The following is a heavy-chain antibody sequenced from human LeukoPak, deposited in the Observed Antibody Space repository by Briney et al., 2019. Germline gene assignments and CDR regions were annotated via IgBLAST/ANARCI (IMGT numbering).Heavy chain of an antibody. CDR3: AKREAPGDYYYYYGMDV. V-gene: IGHV3-23*01. D-gene: IGHD6-13*01. Sequence: GSLRLSCAASGFTFSSYAMSWVRQAPGRGLEWVSAITSTGGSTYYADSVKGRFTISRDNSKNTLYLQMNSLTAEDTAVYYCAKREAPGDYYYYYGMDVWGQGTTVTVSS. J-gene: IGHJ6*02. CDR1: GFTFSSYA. CDR2: ITSTGGST.